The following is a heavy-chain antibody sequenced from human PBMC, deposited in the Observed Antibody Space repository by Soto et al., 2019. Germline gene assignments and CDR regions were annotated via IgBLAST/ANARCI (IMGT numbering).Heavy chain of an antibody. CDR3: ARISGSRVGYFDY. D-gene: IGHD1-26*01. Sequence: ASVKVSCKASGYTFTGYYMHCVRQAPGQGLEWMGWINPNSGGTNYAQKLQGRVTMTTDTSTSTAYMELRSLRSDDTAVYYCARISGSRVGYFDYWGQGTLVTVSS. CDR1: GYTFTGYY. CDR2: INPNSGGT. J-gene: IGHJ4*02. V-gene: IGHV1-2*02.